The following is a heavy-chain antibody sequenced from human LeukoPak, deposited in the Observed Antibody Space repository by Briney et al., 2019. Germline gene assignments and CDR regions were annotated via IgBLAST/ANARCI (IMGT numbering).Heavy chain of an antibody. D-gene: IGHD6-19*01. CDR1: GGSISSSSYY. CDR3: ARQLGGWYGPNFDY. J-gene: IGHJ4*02. Sequence: SETLSLTCTVSGGSISSSSYYWGWIRQPPGKGLEWTGSIYYSGSTYYNPSLKSRVTISVDTSKNQFSLKLSSVTAADTAVYYCARQLGGWYGPNFDYWGQGTLVTVSS. V-gene: IGHV4-39*01. CDR2: IYYSGST.